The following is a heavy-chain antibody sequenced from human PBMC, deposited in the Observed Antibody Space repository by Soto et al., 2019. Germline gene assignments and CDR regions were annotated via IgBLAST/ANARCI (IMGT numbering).Heavy chain of an antibody. CDR2: IYYSGST. D-gene: IGHD5-12*01. Sequence: SETLSLTCTVSGGSISSGDYYWSWIRQHPGKGLEWIGYIYYSGSTYYNPSLKSRVTISVDTSKNQFSLKLSSVTAADTAVYYCARNSDYDLGSGYSFDYWGQGTLVTVSS. J-gene: IGHJ4*02. CDR1: GGSISSGDYY. CDR3: ARNSDYDLGSGYSFDY. V-gene: IGHV4-31*03.